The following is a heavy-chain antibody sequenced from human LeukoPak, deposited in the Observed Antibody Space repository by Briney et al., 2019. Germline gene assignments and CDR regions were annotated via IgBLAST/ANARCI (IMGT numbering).Heavy chain of an antibody. CDR1: GGSISSYY. CDR3: ARDDLEYTVHYGMDV. Sequence: SETLSLTCSVSGGSISSYYWSWIRQPARKGLEWIGRIHNSGSTNYNPSLRSRVTMSVDTSKNQISLKLTSVTAADTAVYYCARDDLEYTVHYGMDVWGQGTTVTVSS. CDR2: IHNSGST. D-gene: IGHD2/OR15-2a*01. V-gene: IGHV4-4*07. J-gene: IGHJ6*02.